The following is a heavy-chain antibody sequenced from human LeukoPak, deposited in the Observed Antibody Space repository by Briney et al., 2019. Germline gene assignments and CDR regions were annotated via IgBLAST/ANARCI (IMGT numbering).Heavy chain of an antibody. Sequence: ASVKVSCKASGGTFSSYAISWVRQAPGQGLEWMGRIIPILGIANYAQKFQGRVTITADKSTSTAYMELSSLRSEDTAVYYCARDPYGSGSQRPIDYWGQGTLVTVSS. CDR2: IIPILGIA. D-gene: IGHD3-10*01. CDR3: ARDPYGSGSQRPIDY. CDR1: GGTFSSYA. J-gene: IGHJ4*02. V-gene: IGHV1-69*04.